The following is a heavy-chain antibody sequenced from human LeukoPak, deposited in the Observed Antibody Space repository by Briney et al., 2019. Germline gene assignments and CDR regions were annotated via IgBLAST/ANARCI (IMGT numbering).Heavy chain of an antibody. J-gene: IGHJ4*02. CDR1: GGSISSGGYY. CDR2: IYYSGST. CDR3: ARVSSDVGGTTLDY. V-gene: IGHV4-31*03. Sequence: PSQTLSLTCTVSGGSISSGGYYWSWIRQHPGKGLEWIGYIYYSGSTYYNPSLKSRVTISVDTSKNQFSLKLSSVTAADTAVYYCARVSSDVGGTTLDYWGQGTLVSVSS. D-gene: IGHD5-12*01.